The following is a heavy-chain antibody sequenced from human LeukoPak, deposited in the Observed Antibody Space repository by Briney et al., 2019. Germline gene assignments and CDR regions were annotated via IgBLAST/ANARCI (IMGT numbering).Heavy chain of an antibody. CDR3: AREAVHDFWSGYYNYYYYYMDV. V-gene: IGHV1-69*05. D-gene: IGHD3-3*01. CDR1: GGTFSSYA. CDR2: IITIFGTA. J-gene: IGHJ6*03. Sequence: SVKVSCKASGGTFSSYAISWVRQAHGQGLEWMGGIITIFGTANYAQKFQGRVTITTDESTSTAYMELRSLRFEDTAVYYCAREAVHDFWSGYYNYYYYYMDVWGKGTTVTVSS.